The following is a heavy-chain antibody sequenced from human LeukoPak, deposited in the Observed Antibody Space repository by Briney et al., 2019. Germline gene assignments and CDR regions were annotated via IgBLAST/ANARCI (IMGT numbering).Heavy chain of an antibody. CDR2: IYYSGST. J-gene: IGHJ5*02. Sequence: SETLSLTCTVSGGSISSYYWSWIRQPPGKGLEWIGYIYYSGSTNYNPSLKSRVTISVDTSKNQFSLKLSSVTAADTAVYYCARYSRSWYSSWFDPWGQGTLVTVSS. D-gene: IGHD6-13*01. CDR3: ARYSRSWYSSWFDP. V-gene: IGHV4-59*01. CDR1: GGSISSYY.